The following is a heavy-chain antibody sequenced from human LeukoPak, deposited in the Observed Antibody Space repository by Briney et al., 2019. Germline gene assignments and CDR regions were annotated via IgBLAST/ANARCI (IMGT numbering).Heavy chain of an antibody. CDR2: ISGSGGST. CDR1: GFTFSSYA. Sequence: PGGSLRLSCAASGFTFSSYAMSWFRQAPGKGLEWVSAISGSGGSTYYADSVKGRFTISRDNSKNTLYLQMNSLRAEDTAVYYCAKVIDDSSGYYHGNYFDYWGQGTLVTVSS. D-gene: IGHD3-22*01. CDR3: AKVIDDSSGYYHGNYFDY. V-gene: IGHV3-23*01. J-gene: IGHJ4*02.